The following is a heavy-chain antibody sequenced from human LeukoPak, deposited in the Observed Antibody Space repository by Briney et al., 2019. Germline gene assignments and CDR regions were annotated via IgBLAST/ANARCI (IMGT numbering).Heavy chain of an antibody. Sequence: PGGSLRLSCAASGFTFSDYYMSWIRQAPGKGLEWVSYISSSGSTIYYADSVKGRFTISRDNAKNSLYLQMNSLRAEDTAVYYCARDTYYYDSSGYSNWFDPWGQGTLVTVSS. CDR2: ISSSGSTI. V-gene: IGHV3-11*04. J-gene: IGHJ5*02. CDR3: ARDTYYYDSSGYSNWFDP. D-gene: IGHD3-22*01. CDR1: GFTFSDYY.